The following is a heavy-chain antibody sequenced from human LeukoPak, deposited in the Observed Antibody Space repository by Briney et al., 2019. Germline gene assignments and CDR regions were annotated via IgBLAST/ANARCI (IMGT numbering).Heavy chain of an antibody. CDR3: TTDPPAVVVPAAMVY. CDR1: GFTFSNAW. J-gene: IGHJ4*02. D-gene: IGHD2-2*01. CDR2: IKSKTDGGTT. Sequence: GGSLRLSCAASGFTFSNAWMSWVRQAPGKGLEWVGPIKSKTDGGTTDYAAPVKGRFTISRDDSKNTLYLQMNSLKTEDTAVYYCTTDPPAVVVPAAMVYWGQGTLVTVSS. V-gene: IGHV3-15*01.